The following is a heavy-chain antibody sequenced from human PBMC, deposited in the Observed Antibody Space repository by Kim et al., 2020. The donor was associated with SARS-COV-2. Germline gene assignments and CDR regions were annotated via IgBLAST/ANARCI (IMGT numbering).Heavy chain of an antibody. V-gene: IGHV3-23*01. CDR3: AKDLNWGSGY. D-gene: IGHD7-27*01. J-gene: IGHJ4*02. Sequence: TYYADAVRGRFTNSKDNSKDTLYLQMNSLRAEDTAVYYCAKDLNWGSGYWGQGTLVTVSS. CDR2: T.